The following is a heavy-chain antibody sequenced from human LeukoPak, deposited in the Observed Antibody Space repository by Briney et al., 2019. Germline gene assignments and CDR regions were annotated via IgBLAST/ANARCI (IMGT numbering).Heavy chain of an antibody. V-gene: IGHV5-51*01. D-gene: IGHD3-10*01. CDR3: ARHLPKHPHYYGSVPGWFDP. CDR1: GYSFTSYW. CDR2: IYPGDSDT. J-gene: IGHJ5*02. Sequence: GESLKISCKGSGYSFTSYWIGWVRQMPGKGLEWMGIIYPGDSDTRYSPSFQGQVTISADKSISTAYLQWSSLKASDTAMYYCARHLPKHPHYYGSVPGWFDPWGQGTLVTVSS.